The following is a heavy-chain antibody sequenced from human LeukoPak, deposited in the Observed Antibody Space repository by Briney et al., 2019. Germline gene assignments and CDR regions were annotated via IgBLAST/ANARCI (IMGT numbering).Heavy chain of an antibody. J-gene: IGHJ6*02. Sequence: GGSLRLSCAASGFTVSSNYMSWVRQAPGKGLEWVSVIYSGGSTYYADSVKGRFTISRDNSKNTLYLKMNSLRAEDTAVYYCARASDFWSGYPPYYYYGMDVWGQGTTVTVSS. CDR1: GFTVSSNY. D-gene: IGHD3-3*01. CDR2: IYSGGST. V-gene: IGHV3-66*01. CDR3: ARASDFWSGYPPYYYYGMDV.